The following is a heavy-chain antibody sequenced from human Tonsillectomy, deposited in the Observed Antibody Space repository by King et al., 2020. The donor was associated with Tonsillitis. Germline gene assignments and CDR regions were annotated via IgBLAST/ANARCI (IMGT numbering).Heavy chain of an antibody. CDR2: INNQHGNT. CDR1: GYTFTTYG. CDR3: ARGLGYGYDP. J-gene: IGHJ5*02. D-gene: IGHD5-18*01. V-gene: IGHV1-18*01. Sequence: QLVQSGAEVKKPGASVKVSCKASGYTFTTYGFSWVRQAPGQGLEWMGWINNQHGNTNYAQKFQGRVTMTTDTSTSTAYMELRSLRSDDTALYYCARGLGYGYDPLGQGTLSPSPQ.